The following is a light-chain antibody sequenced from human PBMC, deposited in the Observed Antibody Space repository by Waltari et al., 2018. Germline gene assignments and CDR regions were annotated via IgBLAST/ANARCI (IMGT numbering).Light chain of an antibody. CDR3: QQYYSTPLT. CDR1: QSGLYSSNNQNY. V-gene: IGKV4-1*01. J-gene: IGKJ4*01. Sequence: DILLTQSPDPLAVSLGASATLNCKSSQSGLYSSNNQNYLAWYQQKPGQPPKLLTYWASTRESGVPDRFSGSGSGTEFTLTISSLQAEDVAVYYCQQYYSTPLTFGGGTKVEIK. CDR2: WAS.